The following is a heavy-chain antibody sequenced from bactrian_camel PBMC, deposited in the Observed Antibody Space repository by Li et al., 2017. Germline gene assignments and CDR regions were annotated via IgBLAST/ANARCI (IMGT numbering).Heavy chain of an antibody. J-gene: IGHJ4*01. Sequence: HVQLVESGGGSVQAGGSLRLACALSGNTYSRHCMGWFRQAPGKQRERVASIKRDGSTMYVDSVKGRFTISKDSAKNTLYLQMDSLKPEDTAMYYCAVYDSFFVCPLDHQSYQYWGQGTQVTVS. CDR1: GNTYSRHC. D-gene: IGHD3*01. CDR3: AVYDSFFVCPLDHQSYQY. CDR2: IKRDGST. V-gene: IGHV3S53*01.